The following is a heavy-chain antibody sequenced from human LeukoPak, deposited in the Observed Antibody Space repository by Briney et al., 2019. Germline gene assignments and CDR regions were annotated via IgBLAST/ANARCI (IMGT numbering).Heavy chain of an antibody. J-gene: IGHJ5*02. CDR2: IYYTGST. D-gene: IGHD5-24*01. Sequence: PSETLSLTCTVSGGSISSGYWSWIRQPPGKGLEWIGYIYYTGSTNYNPSLKSRVTISIEASKNQFPLKLASVTAADTAVYYCAGADGYNSNRLTRWFDPWGQGTLVTVSS. CDR3: AGADGYNSNRLTRWFDP. CDR1: GGSISSGY. V-gene: IGHV4-59*01.